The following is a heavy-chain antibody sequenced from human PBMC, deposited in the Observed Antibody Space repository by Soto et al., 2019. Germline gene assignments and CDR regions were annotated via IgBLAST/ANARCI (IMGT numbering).Heavy chain of an antibody. D-gene: IGHD4-17*01. CDR3: ARTVTHGYGMDV. CDR1: GGSISSGDYY. V-gene: IGHV4-30-4*01. J-gene: IGHJ6*02. Sequence: SETLSLTCTVSGGSISSGDYYWSWIRQPPGKGLEWIGYIYYSGSTYYNPSLKSRVTISVDTSKNQFSLKLSSVTAADTAVYYCARTVTHGYGMDVWGQGTTVTVSS. CDR2: IYYSGST.